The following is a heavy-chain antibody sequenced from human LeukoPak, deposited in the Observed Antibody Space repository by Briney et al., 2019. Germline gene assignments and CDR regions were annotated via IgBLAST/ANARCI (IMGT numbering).Heavy chain of an antibody. V-gene: IGHV3-21*01. CDR3: ARAESGDGTLLLYYFDY. J-gene: IGHJ4*02. D-gene: IGHD2-15*01. Sequence: GGSLRLSCAASGFTFSSYSMNWVRQAPGKGLEWVSSISSSSSYIYYADSVKGRSTISRDNAKNSLYLQMNSLRAEDTAVHYCARAESGDGTLLLYYFDYWGQGTLVTVSS. CDR2: ISSSSSYI. CDR1: GFTFSSYS.